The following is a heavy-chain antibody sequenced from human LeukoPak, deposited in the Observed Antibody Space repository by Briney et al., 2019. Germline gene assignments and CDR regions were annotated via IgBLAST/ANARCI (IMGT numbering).Heavy chain of an antibody. D-gene: IGHD4-17*01. J-gene: IGHJ3*02. CDR1: GFTFSSYE. CDR2: ISSSGSTI. CDR3: ARLDYADYRGAFDI. V-gene: IGHV3-48*03. Sequence: GGSLRLSCAASGFTFSSYEMNWVRQAPGKGLEWVSYISSSGSTIYYADSVEGRFTISRDNAKNSLYLQMNSLRAEDTAVYYCARLDYADYRGAFDIWGQGTMVTVSS.